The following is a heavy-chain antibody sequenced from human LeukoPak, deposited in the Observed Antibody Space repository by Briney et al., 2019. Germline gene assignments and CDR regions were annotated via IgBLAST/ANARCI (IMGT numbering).Heavy chain of an antibody. D-gene: IGHD6-13*01. CDR2: ISTYNGNT. J-gene: IGHJ4*02. CDR1: GYTFTTYG. V-gene: IGHV1-18*01. CDR3: ARGGVSSSWYRTPDY. Sequence: GASVKVSCKASGYTFTTYGISWVRQATGQGLEWMGWISTYNGNTNYAQNLQGRVTMTTDTSTSTAYMELRSLRSDDTAVYYCARGGVSSSWYRTPDYWGQGTLVTVSS.